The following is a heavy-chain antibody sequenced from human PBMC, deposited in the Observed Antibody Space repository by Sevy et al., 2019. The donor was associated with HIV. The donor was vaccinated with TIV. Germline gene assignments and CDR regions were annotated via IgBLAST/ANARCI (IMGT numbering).Heavy chain of an antibody. J-gene: IGHJ6*02. CDR1: GYTFSNYG. CDR3: ARDSIPMVQGVIITPYYYGMDV. CDR2: VSAYTGNT. V-gene: IGHV1-18*01. Sequence: ASVKVSCEASGYTFSNYGISWVRQAPGQGLEWMGWVSAYTGNTNYAQMFQGRVTMTTDTSTRTAYMELRSLRSDDTAVYYCARDSIPMVQGVIITPYYYGMDVWGQGTTVTVSS. D-gene: IGHD3-10*01.